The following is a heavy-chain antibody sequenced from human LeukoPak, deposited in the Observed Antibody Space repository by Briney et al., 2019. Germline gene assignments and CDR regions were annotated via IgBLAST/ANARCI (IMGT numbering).Heavy chain of an antibody. CDR1: GYTFTGYY. Sequence: VASVKVSCKASGYTFTGYYMHWVRQAPGQGLEWMGWMNPNSGNTDYAQKFQGRVTMTRNTSTNTAYMELSSLRSEDTAVYYCAREHYGWRKNWFDPWGQGTLVTVSS. J-gene: IGHJ5*02. CDR2: MNPNSGNT. CDR3: AREHYGWRKNWFDP. V-gene: IGHV1-8*02. D-gene: IGHD3-16*01.